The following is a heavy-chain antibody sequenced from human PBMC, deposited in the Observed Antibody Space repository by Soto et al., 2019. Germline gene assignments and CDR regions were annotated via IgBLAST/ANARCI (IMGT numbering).Heavy chain of an antibody. CDR2: ISSSSSYI. J-gene: IGHJ6*02. V-gene: IGHV3-21*01. Sequence: EVQLVGSGGGLVKPGGSLRLSCAASGFTFSSYSMSWVRQAPGKGLEWVSYISSSSSYIYYADSVKGRFTISRDNAKNSLYLQMNSLRAEDTAVYYCARYVKYYGSGGARVLYYGMDVWGQGTTVTVSS. D-gene: IGHD3-10*01. CDR3: ARYVKYYGSGGARVLYYGMDV. CDR1: GFTFSSYS.